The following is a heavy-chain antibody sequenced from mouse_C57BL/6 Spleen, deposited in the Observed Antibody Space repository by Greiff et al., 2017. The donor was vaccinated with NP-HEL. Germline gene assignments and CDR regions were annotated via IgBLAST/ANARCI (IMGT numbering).Heavy chain of an antibody. CDR3: ARVPLFITTVVAPMDY. CDR1: GYAFSSYW. CDR2: IYPGDGDT. Sequence: QVQLKQSGAELVKPGASVKISCKASGYAFSSYWMNWVKQRPGKGLEWIGQIYPGDGDTNYNGKFKGKATLTADKSSSTAYMQLSSLTSEDSAVYFGARVPLFITTVVAPMDYWGQGTSVTVSS. D-gene: IGHD1-1*01. V-gene: IGHV1-80*01. J-gene: IGHJ4*01.